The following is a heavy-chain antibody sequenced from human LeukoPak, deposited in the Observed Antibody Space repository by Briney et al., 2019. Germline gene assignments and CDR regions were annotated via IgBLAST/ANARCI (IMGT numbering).Heavy chain of an antibody. V-gene: IGHV7-4-1*02. CDR1: GYTFTSYA. CDR2: INTNTGNP. Sequence: GASVKVSCKASGYTFTSYAMNWVRQAPGQGLEWMGWINTNTGNPTYAQGFTGRFVFSLDTSVSTAYLQISSLKAEDTAVYYCARRPTSKDFYGSGSYHFDYWGQGTLVTVSS. D-gene: IGHD3-10*01. CDR3: ARRPTSKDFYGSGSYHFDY. J-gene: IGHJ4*02.